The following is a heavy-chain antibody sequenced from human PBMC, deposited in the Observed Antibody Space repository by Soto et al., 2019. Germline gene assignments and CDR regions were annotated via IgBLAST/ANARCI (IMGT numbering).Heavy chain of an antibody. CDR2: MNPNSGNT. V-gene: IGHV1-8*01. Sequence: GASVKVSCKASGYTFTSYDINWVRRATGQGLEWMGWMNPNSGNTGYAQKFQGRVTMTRNTSISTAYMELSSLRSEDTAVYYCARASLGRGAFDIWAQGTMFPVS. CDR1: GYTFTSYD. CDR3: ARASLGRGAFDI. J-gene: IGHJ3*02. D-gene: IGHD6-13*01.